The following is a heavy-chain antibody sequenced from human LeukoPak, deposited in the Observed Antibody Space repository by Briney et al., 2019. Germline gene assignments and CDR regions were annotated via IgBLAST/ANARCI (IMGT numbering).Heavy chain of an antibody. CDR3: ARDPGYGALDY. CDR2: INPDGSAK. Sequence: GGSLRLSCAASGFTFSNYAMSWVRQAPGKGLEWVALINPDGSAKNYVDAVKGRFSVSRDSAENSLYLQMNSLRAEDTAVYYCARDPGYGALDYWGQGTLVTVSS. D-gene: IGHD3-16*01. V-gene: IGHV3-7*01. CDR1: GFTFSNYA. J-gene: IGHJ4*02.